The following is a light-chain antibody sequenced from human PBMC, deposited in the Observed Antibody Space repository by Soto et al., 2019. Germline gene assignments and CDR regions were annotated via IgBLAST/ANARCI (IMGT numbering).Light chain of an antibody. CDR1: QTISSY. J-gene: IGKJ1*01. V-gene: IGKV1-9*01. CDR3: QQLNTYPPWT. Sequence: DIQMTQSASTLSGSVGDRVTITCRASQTISSYLAWYQQKPGKAPELLIYAASTLQSGVPSRFSGSGSGTDFTLTISSLQPEDSATYYCQQLNTYPPWTFGQGTKVDIK. CDR2: AAS.